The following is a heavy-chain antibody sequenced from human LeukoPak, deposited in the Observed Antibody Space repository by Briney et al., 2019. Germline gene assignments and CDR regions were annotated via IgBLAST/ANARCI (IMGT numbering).Heavy chain of an antibody. CDR2: INPSGGST. V-gene: IGHV1-46*01. CDR1: GYTFTSYY. J-gene: IGHJ6*03. D-gene: IGHD5-24*01. Sequence: ASVKVSCKASGYTFTSYYMHWVRQAPGQGLEWMGIINPSGGSTRYAQKFQGRVTMTRDMSTSTVYMELSSLRSEDTAVYYCARELETHYYYYYMDVWGKGTTVTVSS. CDR3: ARELETHYYYYYMDV.